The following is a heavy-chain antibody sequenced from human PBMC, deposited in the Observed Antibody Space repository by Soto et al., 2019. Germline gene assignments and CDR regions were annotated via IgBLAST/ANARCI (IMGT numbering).Heavy chain of an antibody. CDR1: GDSVSRNGVA. Sequence: SQTLSLTCAISGDSVSRNGVAWNWIRQSPSRGLEWLGRTYYRSKWSYDYAVSLKSRITINPDTSKSQFSLQLNSVTPDDTAVYYCVRGQHSALDCWGQGTLVTVSS. D-gene: IGHD3-3*02. V-gene: IGHV6-1*01. CDR3: VRGQHSALDC. CDR2: TYYRSKWSY. J-gene: IGHJ4*02.